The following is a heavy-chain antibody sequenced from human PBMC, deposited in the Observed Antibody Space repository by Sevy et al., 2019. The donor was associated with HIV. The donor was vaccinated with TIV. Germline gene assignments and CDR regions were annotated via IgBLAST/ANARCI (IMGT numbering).Heavy chain of an antibody. CDR2: INPNSGGT. J-gene: IGHJ6*02. CDR1: GYTFTGYY. V-gene: IGHV1-2*02. CDR3: ARDPGVYYSHYGMDV. D-gene: IGHD2-8*01. Sequence: ASVKVSCKASGYTFTGYYMHWVRQAPGQGLEWMGWINPNSGGTNYAQKFQGRVTMTRDTSISTAYMELSRLRSDDTAVYYCARDPGVYYSHYGMDVWGQGTTVTVSS.